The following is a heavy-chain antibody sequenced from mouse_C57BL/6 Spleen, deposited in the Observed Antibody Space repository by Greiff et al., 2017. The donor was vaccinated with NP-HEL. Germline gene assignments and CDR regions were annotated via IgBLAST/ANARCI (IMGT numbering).Heavy chain of an antibody. J-gene: IGHJ4*01. CDR3: ARHFGGAMDY. Sequence: EVRLVESGGGLVQPGGSLKLSCAASGFTFSDYYMYWVRQTPEKRLEWVAYISNGGGSTYYPDTVKGRFTISRDNAKNTLYLQMSRLKSEDTAMYYCARHFGGAMDYWGQGTSVTVSS. CDR2: ISNGGGST. V-gene: IGHV5-12*01. CDR1: GFTFSDYY.